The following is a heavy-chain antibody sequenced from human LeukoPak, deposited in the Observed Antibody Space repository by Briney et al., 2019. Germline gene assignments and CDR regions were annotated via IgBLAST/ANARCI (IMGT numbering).Heavy chain of an antibody. D-gene: IGHD6-19*01. J-gene: IGHJ4*02. CDR2: INQSGST. CDR1: GGSFSGYY. V-gene: IGHV4-34*01. CDR3: ARGTSSGWYSFGFDY. Sequence: QPSETLSLTCAVYGGSFSGYYWSWLRQPPGKGREWIGEINQSGSTNYTPSPKSRATISVATSKHQFSLKLSSVTAADTAVYYCARGTSSGWYSFGFDYWGQGTLVTVSS.